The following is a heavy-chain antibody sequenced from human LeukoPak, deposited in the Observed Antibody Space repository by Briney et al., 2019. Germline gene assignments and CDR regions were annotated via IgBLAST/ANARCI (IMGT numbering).Heavy chain of an antibody. CDR1: GYSISSGYY. D-gene: IGHD1-26*01. J-gene: IGHJ4*02. CDR3: ARDLVGATDYFDY. V-gene: IGHV4-38-2*02. Sequence: SETLSLTCTVSGYSISSGYYWGWIRQPPGKGLEWIGSIYHSGSTYYNPSLKSRVTISVDTSKNQFSLKLSSVTAADTAVYYCARDLVGATDYFDYWGQGTLVTVSS. CDR2: IYHSGST.